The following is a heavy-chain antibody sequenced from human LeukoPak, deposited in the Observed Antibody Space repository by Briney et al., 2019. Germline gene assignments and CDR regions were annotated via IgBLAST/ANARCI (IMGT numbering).Heavy chain of an antibody. D-gene: IGHD6-19*01. V-gene: IGHV3-23*01. CDR3: AKDTAVAGTRGIIAHKYYYGMDV. CDR2: ISGSGGST. J-gene: IGHJ6*02. Sequence: PGGSLRLSCAASGFTFSSYAMSWVRQAPGKGLEWVSAISGSGGSTYYADSVKGRFTISRDNSKNTLYLQMNSLRAEDTAVYYCAKDTAVAGTRGIIAHKYYYGMDVWGQGTTVTVSS. CDR1: GFTFSSYA.